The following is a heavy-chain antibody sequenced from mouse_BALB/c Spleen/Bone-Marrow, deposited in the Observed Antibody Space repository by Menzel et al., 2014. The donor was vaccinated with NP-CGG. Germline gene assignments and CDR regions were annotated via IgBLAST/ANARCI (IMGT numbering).Heavy chain of an antibody. CDR1: GYSITSDYA. J-gene: IGHJ1*01. V-gene: IGHV3-2*02. CDR2: ISYSGST. Sequence: EVQLQESGPGLVKPSQSLSLTCTVTGYSITSDYAWNWIRQFPGNKLEWMGYISYSGSTSYNPSLKSRISITRDTSKNQFFMQLNSVTTEDTATYCCAGTWYFDVWGAGTTVTVSS. D-gene: IGHD4-1*01. CDR3: AGTWYFDV.